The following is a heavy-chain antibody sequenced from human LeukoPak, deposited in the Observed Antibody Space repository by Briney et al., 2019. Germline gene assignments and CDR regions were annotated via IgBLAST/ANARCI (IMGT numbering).Heavy chain of an antibody. Sequence: AASVKVSCKASGYTFPDYFIHWVRQAPGQGLEWMGWYNPNIGAARYSQKFQGRVTMTRDTSISTAYMELSRLRSDDTAVYYCARGWWLGPAVDYYYYGMDVWGQGTTVTVSS. V-gene: IGHV1-2*02. CDR1: GYTFPDYF. CDR3: ARGWWLGPAVDYYYYGMDV. J-gene: IGHJ6*02. CDR2: YNPNIGAA. D-gene: IGHD2-15*01.